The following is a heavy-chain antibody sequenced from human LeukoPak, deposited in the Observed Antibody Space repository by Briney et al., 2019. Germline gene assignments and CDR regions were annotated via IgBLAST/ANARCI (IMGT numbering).Heavy chain of an antibody. V-gene: IGHV5-51*01. CDR2: TYVGDSDT. J-gene: IGHJ3*02. CDR3: ASLESMAGTHGLDI. Sequence: GESLKISCKGSGYSFTTYWIGWVRQMPGKGLEWMGITYVGDSDTRYSPSFQGQVTISADKSISTAYLQWSSLKASDTAMYYCASLESMAGTHGLDIWGQGTMVTVSS. D-gene: IGHD6-19*01. CDR1: GYSFTTYW.